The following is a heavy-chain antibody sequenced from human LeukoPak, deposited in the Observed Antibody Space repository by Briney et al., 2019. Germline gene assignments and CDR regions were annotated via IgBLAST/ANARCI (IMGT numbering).Heavy chain of an antibody. CDR3: AELGITMIGGV. V-gene: IGHV3-21*01. J-gene: IGHJ6*04. CDR2: ISTSSNYI. CDR1: GFTFSSYS. Sequence: GGSLRLSCAASGFTFSSYSMNWVRQAPGKGLEWVSSISTSSNYIYYADSVKGRFTISRDNAKNSLFLQMNSLRAEDTAVYYCAELGITMIGGVWGKGTTVTISS. D-gene: IGHD3-10*02.